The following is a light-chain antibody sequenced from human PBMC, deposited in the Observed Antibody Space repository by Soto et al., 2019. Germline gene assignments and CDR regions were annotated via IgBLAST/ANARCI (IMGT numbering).Light chain of an antibody. CDR3: QQSYSTPLT. V-gene: IGKV1-39*01. J-gene: IGKJ4*01. Sequence: DSQMSPSPSSRSSSVGDKVTSTCRSSQSISSYLNWYQQKPGKAPKLLIYAASSLQSGVPSRFSGSGSGTDFTLTISSLQPVDFATYYCQQSYSTPLTLGGGTKVDIK. CDR2: AAS. CDR1: QSISSY.